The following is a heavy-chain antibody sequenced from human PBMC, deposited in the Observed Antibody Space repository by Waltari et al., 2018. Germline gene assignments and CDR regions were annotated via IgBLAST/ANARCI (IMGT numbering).Heavy chain of an antibody. D-gene: IGHD3-10*01. V-gene: IGHV4-4*07. CDR3: ARIYGSGTFIYMDV. CDR2: IYPGATP. Sequence: QVQLQESGPGLVKPSETLSLTCTVSGGSIISYYWSWIRQPAGKGLEWIGRIYPGATPSYNPSRQTRIMMSVDTSQNQFSLKLSSVTAADTAVYYCARIYGSGTFIYMDVWGKGTTVTVSS. CDR1: GGSIISYY. J-gene: IGHJ6*03.